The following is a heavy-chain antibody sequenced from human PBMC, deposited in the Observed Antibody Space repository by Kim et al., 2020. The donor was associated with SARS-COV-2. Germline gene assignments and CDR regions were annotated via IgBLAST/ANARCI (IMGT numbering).Heavy chain of an antibody. D-gene: IGHD3-10*01. Sequence: KGRFTISRDNAKNSLYLQMNSLRDEDTAVYYCARDLDYGSGSYPYYFDYWGQGTLVTVSS. CDR3: ARDLDYGSGSYPYYFDY. V-gene: IGHV3-48*02. J-gene: IGHJ4*02.